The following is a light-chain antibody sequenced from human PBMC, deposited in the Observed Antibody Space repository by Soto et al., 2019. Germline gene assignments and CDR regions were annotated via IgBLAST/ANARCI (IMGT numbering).Light chain of an antibody. CDR1: SSNIGAVYD. CDR3: QSYDSSLSAPYV. J-gene: IGLJ1*01. Sequence: QSVLTQPPSVSGSPGQSVTISCTWISSNIGAVYDVHWYQQLPGTAPKLLIYGNNNRPSGVPDRFSGSKSGTSASLAITGLQAEDEADYHCQSYDSSLSAPYVFGTGTKVTVL. CDR2: GNN. V-gene: IGLV1-40*01.